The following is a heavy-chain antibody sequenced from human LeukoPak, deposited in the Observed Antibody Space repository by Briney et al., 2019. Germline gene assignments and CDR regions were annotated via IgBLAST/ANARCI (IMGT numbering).Heavy chain of an antibody. Sequence: SETLSLTCTVSVGSVSGYYWSWIRQPPGKGLEWIGYIYYSGSTNYNPSLKSRVTISVDTSKDQFSLKLSSVTAADTAVYYCASGMRWLQFDYWGQGALVTVSS. CDR1: VGSVSGYY. CDR2: IYYSGST. V-gene: IGHV4-59*02. D-gene: IGHD5-24*01. CDR3: ASGMRWLQFDY. J-gene: IGHJ4*02.